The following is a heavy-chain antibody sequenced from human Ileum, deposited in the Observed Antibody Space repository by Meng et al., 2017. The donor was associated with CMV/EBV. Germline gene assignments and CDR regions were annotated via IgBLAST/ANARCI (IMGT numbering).Heavy chain of an antibody. CDR1: GYIFTDYY. V-gene: IGHV1-2*02. CDR3: AREDYSSSPYGMDV. D-gene: IGHD6-6*01. Sequence: ASVKVSCKTSGYIFTDYYIHWLRQAPGQGLEWMGWINPNSGGTNYAQKFQGRVTMTRDTSISTAYMELSRLRSDDTAVYYCAREDYSSSPYGMDVWGQGTTVTVSS. CDR2: INPNSGGT. J-gene: IGHJ6*02.